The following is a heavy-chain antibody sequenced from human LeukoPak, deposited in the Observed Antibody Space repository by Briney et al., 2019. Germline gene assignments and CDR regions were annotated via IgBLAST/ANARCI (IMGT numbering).Heavy chain of an antibody. CDR1: GDSVSTGLHY. D-gene: IGHD1-26*01. J-gene: IGHJ6*03. CDR2: THYSGST. V-gene: IGHV4-31*03. CDR3: ARGRRGKYSPYFYYHMDV. Sequence: SETLSLTCNVSGDSVSTGLHYYSWIRQHPGEGLEWIGCTHYSGSTHYKSTLRGRLIISLDTSKNQVSLKLTSVTAADTAVYYCARGRRGKYSPYFYYHMDVWGTGTPVTVSS.